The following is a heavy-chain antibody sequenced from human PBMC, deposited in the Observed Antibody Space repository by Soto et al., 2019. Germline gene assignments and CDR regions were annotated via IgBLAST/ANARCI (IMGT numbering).Heavy chain of an antibody. CDR1: DGSISSSSHY. V-gene: IGHV4-39*02. Sequence: QLQLQESGPGVVQPSETLSLTCSVSDGSISSSSHYWGWIRQPPGRGLEWIGSIYYSGSTYYNPSLRRRVTMSVDTSKNQLSLRLSSVTAADTGIYYCARDGPSAPRGFLDSWGQGTPVTVFS. CDR2: IYYSGST. CDR3: ARDGPSAPRGFLDS. J-gene: IGHJ5*02. D-gene: IGHD3-3*01.